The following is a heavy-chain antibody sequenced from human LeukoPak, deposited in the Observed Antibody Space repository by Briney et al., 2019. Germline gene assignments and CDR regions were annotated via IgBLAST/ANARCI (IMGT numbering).Heavy chain of an antibody. CDR3: AKVEHYDILTGHGMDY. D-gene: IGHD3-9*01. CDR1: GFTFSSSP. CDR2: ISGGRGTT. Sequence: GGSLRLSCAGSGFTFSSSPMSWVRQAPGKGLEWVSGISGGRGTTYYADSVKGRFTVSRDNSKNTLYLHMNSLRAEDTAVYYCAKVEHYDILTGHGMDYWGQGTLVTVSS. J-gene: IGHJ4*02. V-gene: IGHV3-23*01.